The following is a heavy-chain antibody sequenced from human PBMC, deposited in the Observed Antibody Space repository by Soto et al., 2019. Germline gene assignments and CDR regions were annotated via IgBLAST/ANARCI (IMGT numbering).Heavy chain of an antibody. CDR2: IHNSGRT. D-gene: IGHD3-10*01. J-gene: IGHJ4*01. CDR1: GGSITSYY. CDR3: ARRWSGTAY. V-gene: IGHV4-59*01. Sequence: QVQLQESGPGRVKPSETLSLTCTVSGGSITSYYWSWIRRPPGKGLEWIGYIHNSGRTSYNPSLQSRVTISADVSKNQFSLDLRSVTAADKAVYYCARRWSGTAYWGHGTLVTVSS.